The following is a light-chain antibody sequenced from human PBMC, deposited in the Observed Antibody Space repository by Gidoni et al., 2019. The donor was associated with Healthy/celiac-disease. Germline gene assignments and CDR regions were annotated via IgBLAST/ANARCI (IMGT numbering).Light chain of an antibody. J-gene: IGKJ3*01. CDR3: QQRSNWPPIFT. CDR2: DAS. CDR1: QSVSSY. Sequence: EIVLTQSPATLSLSPGERATLSCRASQSVSSYLAWYQQKPGQAPRLLIYDASNRATGIPARFSGSGSGTDFPLTISSLAPEDFAVYYFQQRSNWPPIFTFGPGTKWISN. V-gene: IGKV3-11*01.